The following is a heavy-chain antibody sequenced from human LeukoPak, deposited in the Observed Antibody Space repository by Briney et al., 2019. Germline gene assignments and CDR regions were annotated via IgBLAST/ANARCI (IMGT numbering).Heavy chain of an antibody. CDR1: GFSFSGDS. V-gene: IGHV3-48*04. D-gene: IGHD6-6*01. Sequence: GGSLGLSCAASGFSFSGDSMSWLRQAPGKGLECVAFSNIGTNVGEYAETVRGRFTISRDNAKNSLFLQLGSLRAEDTAVYYCAKGRGRSSTFDSWGQGTLVTVSS. J-gene: IGHJ4*02. CDR2: SNIGTNVG. CDR3: AKGRGRSSTFDS.